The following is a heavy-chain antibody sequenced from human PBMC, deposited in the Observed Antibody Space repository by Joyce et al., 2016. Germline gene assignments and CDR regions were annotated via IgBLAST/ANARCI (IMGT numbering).Heavy chain of an antibody. Sequence: QVQLQESGPGLLKPSGTLSLTCAVSGAYIRNGYWWSWVRQPPGKGLEWIGEIDRGERPNYNPSLKSRVSISVDKAKNRFSLNVNSVTAADTAVYYCARSSSYCLEYWGQGILVTVSS. CDR3: ARSSSYCLEY. J-gene: IGHJ4*02. D-gene: IGHD1-26*01. CDR2: IDRGERP. V-gene: IGHV4-4*02. CDR1: GAYIRNGYW.